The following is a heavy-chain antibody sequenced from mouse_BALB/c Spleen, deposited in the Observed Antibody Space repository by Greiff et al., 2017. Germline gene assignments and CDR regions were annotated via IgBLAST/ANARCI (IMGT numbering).Heavy chain of an antibody. D-gene: IGHD2-4*01. CDR1: GFTFSSYA. V-gene: IGHV5-6-5*01. J-gene: IGHJ3*01. CDR3: ARGGIYYDYDDGPAWFAY. Sequence: EVKVVESGGGLVKPGGSLKLSCAASGFTFSSYAMSWVRQTPEKRLEWVASISSGGSTYYPDSVKGRFTISRDNARNILYLQMSSLRSEDTAMYYCARGGIYYDYDDGPAWFAYWGQGTLVTVSA. CDR2: ISSGGST.